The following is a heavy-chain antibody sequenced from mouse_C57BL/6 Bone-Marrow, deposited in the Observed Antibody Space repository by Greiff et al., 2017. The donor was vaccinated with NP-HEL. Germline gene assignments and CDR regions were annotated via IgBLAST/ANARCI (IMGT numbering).Heavy chain of an antibody. CDR1: GYTFTSYW. J-gene: IGHJ2*01. CDR2: IYPGSGST. Sequence: QVQLQQPGAELVKPGASVKMSCKASGYTFTSYWITWVKQRPGQGLEWIGDIYPGSGSTNYNEKFKSKATLTVDTSSSTAYMQLSSLTSEDSAVYYCAKPNIYYDLFDYWGQGTTLTVSS. D-gene: IGHD2-4*01. CDR3: AKPNIYYDLFDY. V-gene: IGHV1-55*01.